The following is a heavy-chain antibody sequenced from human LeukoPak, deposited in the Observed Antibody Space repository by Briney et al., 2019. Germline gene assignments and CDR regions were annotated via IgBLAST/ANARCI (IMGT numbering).Heavy chain of an antibody. J-gene: IGHJ3*02. CDR3: ARGTRLVRFPLNAFDI. CDR2: IKQDGSEK. V-gene: IGHV3-7*01. D-gene: IGHD6-19*01. CDR1: GFTFSSYW. Sequence: GGSLRLSCAASGFTFSSYWMSWVRQAPGKGLEWVANIKQDGSEKYYVDSVKGRFAISRDNAKNSLYLQMNSLRAEDTAVYYCARGTRLVRFPLNAFDIWGQGTMVTVSS.